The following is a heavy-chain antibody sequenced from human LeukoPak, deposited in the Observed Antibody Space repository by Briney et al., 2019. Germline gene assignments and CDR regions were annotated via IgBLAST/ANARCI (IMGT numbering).Heavy chain of an antibody. CDR2: INPNSGDT. CDR3: ARRFYYAMDV. Sequence: ASVKVSCKASGYSFIGYFMQWVRQAPGQGLEWMGWINPNSGDTNYAQKFQGRVTMTRDTSISTAYTELSRLRSDDAAVYYCARRFYYAMDVWGQGTTVTVSS. D-gene: IGHD3-16*01. V-gene: IGHV1-2*02. J-gene: IGHJ6*02. CDR1: GYSFIGYF.